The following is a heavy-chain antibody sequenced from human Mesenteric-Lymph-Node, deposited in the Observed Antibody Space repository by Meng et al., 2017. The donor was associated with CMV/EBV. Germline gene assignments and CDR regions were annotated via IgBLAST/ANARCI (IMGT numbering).Heavy chain of an antibody. CDR2: ISTNGAGT. CDR1: GFTFRNHA. CDR3: VSGGTTVTGIGYFDY. Sequence: SGFTFRNHAMHWVRQAPGKGLEYVSAISTNGAGTYYANSVKGRFTISRDNSKNTLYLHMGSLRAEDMAVYYCVSGGTTVTGIGYFDYWGQGTLVTVSS. J-gene: IGHJ4*02. V-gene: IGHV3-64*01. D-gene: IGHD4-11*01.